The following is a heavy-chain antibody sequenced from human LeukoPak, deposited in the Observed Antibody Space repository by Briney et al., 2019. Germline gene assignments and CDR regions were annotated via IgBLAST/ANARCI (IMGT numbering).Heavy chain of an antibody. Sequence: GASVKVSCKASGYTFTTYDINWVRQATGQGLEWMGWMNPNSGNIGYAQKFQGRVTMTRNTSISTAYMELRSLRSEDTAVYYCARGPNKSDGGNSGSAWFDPWGQGTLVTVSS. D-gene: IGHD4-23*01. V-gene: IGHV1-8*01. CDR1: GYTFTTYD. CDR3: ARGPNKSDGGNSGSAWFDP. CDR2: MNPNSGNI. J-gene: IGHJ5*02.